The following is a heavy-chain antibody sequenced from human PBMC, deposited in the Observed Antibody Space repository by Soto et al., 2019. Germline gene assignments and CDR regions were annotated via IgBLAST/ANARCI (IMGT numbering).Heavy chain of an antibody. Sequence: QVQLQESGPGLVKPSQTLSLTCTVSGGSISSGSYHWSWIRQHPGKGLEWIGNIYYRGSSYYNPSLKSRATISIDTSKDQFSLRLGSVTAADTAVYYCARVEGSSYYFRHDCWGRGTLVTVSS. D-gene: IGHD1-26*01. J-gene: IGHJ4*02. CDR1: GGSISSGSYH. CDR3: ARVEGSSYYFRHDC. CDR2: IYYRGSS. V-gene: IGHV4-31*03.